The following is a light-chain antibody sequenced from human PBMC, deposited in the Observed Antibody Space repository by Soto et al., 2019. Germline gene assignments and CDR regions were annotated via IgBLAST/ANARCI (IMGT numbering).Light chain of an antibody. CDR2: DVS. CDR1: QSVSSN. J-gene: IGKJ1*01. Sequence: EIVMTPSPATLSVSPGERATLSCMASQSVSSNLAWYQQQPGQAPRLLIYDVSIRATTIPDRFSGSGSGTDFTLTINRLEPEDSAVYYRQQYTQSLWTFGPGTKVDI. V-gene: IGKV3D-15*01. CDR3: QQYTQSLWT.